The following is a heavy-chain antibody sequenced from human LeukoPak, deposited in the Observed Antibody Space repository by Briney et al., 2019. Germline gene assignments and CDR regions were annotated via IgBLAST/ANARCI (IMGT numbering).Heavy chain of an antibody. V-gene: IGHV4-31*03. J-gene: IGHJ5*02. CDR3: ARGVATIFGVVIILDWFDP. D-gene: IGHD3-3*01. Sequence: PSETLSLTCTVSGGSISSGGYYWSWIRQHPGKGLEWIGYIYYSGSTYYIPSLKSRVTISVDTSKNQFSLKLSSVTAADTAVYYCARGVATIFGVVIILDWFDPWGQGTLVTVSS. CDR2: IYYSGST. CDR1: GGSISSGGYY.